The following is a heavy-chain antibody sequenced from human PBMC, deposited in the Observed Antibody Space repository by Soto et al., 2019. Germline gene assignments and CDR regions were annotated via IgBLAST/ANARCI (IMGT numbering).Heavy chain of an antibody. CDR1: GFTFSKYS. CDR2: ISSRSTYI. CDR3: ARPRLPAAGDYYYYYGMDV. V-gene: IGHV3-21*01. Sequence: SGGSLRLSCAASGFTFSKYSVNWVRQAPGKGLEWVSSISSRSTYIFYADSVKGRFTISRDNAKNSLYLQMNSLRAEDTGVYYCARPRLPAAGDYYYYYGMDVWGQGTTVTV. D-gene: IGHD6-13*01. J-gene: IGHJ6*02.